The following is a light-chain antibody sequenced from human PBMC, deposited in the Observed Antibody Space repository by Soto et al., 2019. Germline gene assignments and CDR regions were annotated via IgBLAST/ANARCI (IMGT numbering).Light chain of an antibody. J-gene: IGKJ1*01. Sequence: IQMTPSPSSLSASVGDRVTMTVRASQYIHTHLAWYQQKPGNSPKLLVYGASTLHSGVPSRFSASGSGTDFILTISSLQSEDVATYYCQTYDKAPWTFGPGTKVDI. CDR3: QTYDKAPWT. CDR1: QYIHTH. V-gene: IGKV1-27*01. CDR2: GAS.